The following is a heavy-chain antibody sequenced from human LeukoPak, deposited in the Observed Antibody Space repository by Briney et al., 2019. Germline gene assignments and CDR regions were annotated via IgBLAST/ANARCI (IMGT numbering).Heavy chain of an antibody. CDR2: INTNSGGT. D-gene: IGHD3-22*01. Sequence: GASVKVSCKASGYTFTGYYMHWVRQAPGQGLGWMGWINTNSGGTNYAQKFQGRVTMTRETSISTAYMELSRLRSDDTAVYYCARVTLDSSGYYYVWRGAEDDAFDIWGQGTMVTVSS. CDR1: GYTFTGYY. V-gene: IGHV1-2*02. J-gene: IGHJ3*02. CDR3: ARVTLDSSGYYYVWRGAEDDAFDI.